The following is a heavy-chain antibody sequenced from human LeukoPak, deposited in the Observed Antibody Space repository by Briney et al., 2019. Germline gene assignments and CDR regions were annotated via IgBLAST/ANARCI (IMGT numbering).Heavy chain of an antibody. J-gene: IGHJ4*02. V-gene: IGHV1-3*01. CDR1: GYTFTSYA. D-gene: IGHD2-2*01. Sequence: ASVKVSCKASGYTFTSYAIHWVRQAPGQRREGLGWINACNWETKYSQRFQGRVTITRDTSATTAYMELTSLRSEDTAVYYCARRYCSSTSCQYYFDHWGQGTLVTVSS. CDR3: ARRYCSSTSCQYYFDH. CDR2: INACNWET.